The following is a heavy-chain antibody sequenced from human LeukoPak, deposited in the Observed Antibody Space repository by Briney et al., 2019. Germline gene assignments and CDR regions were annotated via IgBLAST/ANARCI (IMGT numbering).Heavy chain of an antibody. CDR1: GGSISSYY. CDR3: ARHRVLRYFDWLLSPPHYYYYYGMDV. CDR2: IYYSGST. J-gene: IGHJ6*02. Sequence: SETLSLTCTVSGGSISSYYWSWIRQPPGKGLEWIGYIYYSGSTNYNPSLKSRVTISVDTSKNQFSLKLSSVTAADTAVYYCARHRVLRYFDWLLSPPHYYYYYGMDVWGQGTTVTVSS. V-gene: IGHV4-59*08. D-gene: IGHD3-9*01.